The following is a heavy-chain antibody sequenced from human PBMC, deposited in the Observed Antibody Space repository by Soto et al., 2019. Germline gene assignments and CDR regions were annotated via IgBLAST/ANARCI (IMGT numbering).Heavy chain of an antibody. CDR1: GFTFDDYA. CDR3: VKDVSGRGSLYYYFGMDV. CDR2: ISWNSGSI. J-gene: IGHJ6*02. V-gene: IGHV3-9*01. Sequence: PGGSLRLSCAASGFTFDDYAMHWVRQAPGKGLEWVSGISWNSGSIRYTDSVKARFTISRDNAKNSLYLQMNSLRAEDTALYYCVKDVSGRGSLYYYFGMDVWGHGTTVTVSS. D-gene: IGHD3-16*01.